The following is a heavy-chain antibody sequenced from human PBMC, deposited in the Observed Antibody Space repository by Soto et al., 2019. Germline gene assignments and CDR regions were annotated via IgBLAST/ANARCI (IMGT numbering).Heavy chain of an antibody. CDR1: GGSISSGGYS. V-gene: IGHV4-30-2*01. CDR3: ARFHPSSGYDSYFDY. Sequence: QLQLQESGSGLVKPSQTLSLTCAVSGGSISSGGYSWSWIRQPPGKGLEWIGYIYHSGSTYYNPSLKSRVTISVDRSKNQFSLKLSSVTAADTAVYYCARFHPSSGYDSYFDYWGQGTLVTVSS. J-gene: IGHJ4*02. D-gene: IGHD5-12*01. CDR2: IYHSGST.